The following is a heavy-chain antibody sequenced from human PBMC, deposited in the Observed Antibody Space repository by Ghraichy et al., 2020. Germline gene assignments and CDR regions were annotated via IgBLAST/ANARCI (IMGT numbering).Heavy chain of an antibody. CDR1: GLTFSNHG. Sequence: GSLRLSCEASGLTFSNHGMHWVRQAPGKGLEWVAIIWWDGSKKYYADSVKGRFTISRDNSQSTLYLQMDSLRAEDTAIYYCARDRAQYYMDVWGKGTTVTVSS. CDR3: ARDRAQYYMDV. V-gene: IGHV3-33*01. CDR2: IWWDGSKK. J-gene: IGHJ6*03.